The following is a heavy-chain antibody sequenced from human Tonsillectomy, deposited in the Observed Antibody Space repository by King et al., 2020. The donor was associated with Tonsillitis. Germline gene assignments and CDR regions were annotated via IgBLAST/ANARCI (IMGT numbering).Heavy chain of an antibody. V-gene: IGHV2-5*02. CDR3: AEISRDDVWKIKYYGMDV. CDR1: GFSLSTSGVG. CDR2: IYWDDDK. D-gene: IGHD3-3*01. J-gene: IGHJ6*02. Sequence: TLKESGPTLVKPPQTLTLTCTFSGFSLSTSGVGVGWIRQPPGKALEWLALIYWDDDKRYSPSLKSRLTITKDTSKNQVVLTMTNMDPVDTATYYCAEISRDDVWKIKYYGMDVWGQGTKVNVSS.